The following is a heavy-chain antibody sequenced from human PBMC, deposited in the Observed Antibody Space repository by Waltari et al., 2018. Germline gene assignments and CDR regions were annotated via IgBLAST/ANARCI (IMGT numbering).Heavy chain of an antibody. V-gene: IGHV1-18*01. J-gene: IGHJ4*02. CDR3: ARDRIRKDF. Sequence: QVQLVQSGPEMKKPGASVKVSCKTSGYNFVAYGISWLRQAPGQGLEWMGYSTTYNGKAKYAEKFQGRLTLSTDTSTSTAYLEVRSLTPDDTAVYYCARDRIRKDFWGQGALVTVSS. CDR1: GYNFVAYG. D-gene: IGHD3-10*01. CDR2: STTYNGKA.